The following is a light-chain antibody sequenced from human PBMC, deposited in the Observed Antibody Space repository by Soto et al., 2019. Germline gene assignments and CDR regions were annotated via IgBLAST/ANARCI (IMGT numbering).Light chain of an antibody. CDR3: AAWDDSLNGSWV. Sequence: QLVLTQPPSASGTPGQRVTISCSGSSSNIGSNTVNWYQQLPGTAPKLLIYSNNQRPSGVPDRFSGSKSGTSASLAISGLQSEDAADYYCAAWDDSLNGSWVFGGGTKLTVL. V-gene: IGLV1-44*01. CDR2: SNN. CDR1: SSNIGSNT. J-gene: IGLJ3*02.